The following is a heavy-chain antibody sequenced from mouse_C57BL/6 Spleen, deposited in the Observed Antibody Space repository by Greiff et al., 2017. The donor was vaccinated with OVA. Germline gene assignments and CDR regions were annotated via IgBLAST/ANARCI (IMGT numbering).Heavy chain of an antibody. D-gene: IGHD1-1*01. V-gene: IGHV1-74*01. CDR2: IHPSDSDT. CDR1: GYTFTSYW. Sequence: VKLQQPGAELVKPGASVKVSCKASGYTFTSYWMHWVKQRPGQGLEWIGRIHPSDSDTNYNQKFKGKATLTVDKSSSTAYMQLSSLTSEDSAVYYCAIPLYSGSSYFDYWGQGPTLTVSS. J-gene: IGHJ2*01. CDR3: AIPLYSGSSYFDY.